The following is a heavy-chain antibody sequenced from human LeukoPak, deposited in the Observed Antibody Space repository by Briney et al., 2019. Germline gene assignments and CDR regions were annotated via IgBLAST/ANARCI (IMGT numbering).Heavy chain of an antibody. Sequence: PGGSLRLSCAASGFTFSRYWMTWVRQAPGKGLEWMANIKEDGSEKYYMDSVKGRFTISRDNAKNSLYLQMNSLRVEDTAVYYCARDCLADSSGPDFWGQGTLVTVSS. CDR3: ARDCLADSSGPDF. J-gene: IGHJ4*02. V-gene: IGHV3-7*01. CDR1: GFTFSRYW. CDR2: IKEDGSEK. D-gene: IGHD3-22*01.